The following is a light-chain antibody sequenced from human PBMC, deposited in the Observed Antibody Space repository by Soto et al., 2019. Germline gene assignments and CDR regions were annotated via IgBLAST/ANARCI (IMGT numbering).Light chain of an antibody. Sequence: QSALTQPPSASGSPGQSVTISCTGTSSDVGGYNYVSWYQQHPGKAPKLIIYEVNKRPSGVPDRFSGSKSGSTASLTVSGLQGEDEADYYCSSYAGSSDFVVFGGGTKLTVL. V-gene: IGLV2-8*01. CDR1: SSDVGGYNY. CDR2: EVN. CDR3: SSYAGSSDFVV. J-gene: IGLJ2*01.